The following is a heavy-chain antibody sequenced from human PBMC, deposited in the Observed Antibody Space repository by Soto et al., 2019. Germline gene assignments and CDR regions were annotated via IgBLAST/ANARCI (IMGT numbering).Heavy chain of an antibody. CDR1: GGSISSSSYY. CDR2: IYYSGNT. Sequence: QLQLQESGPGLVKPSETLSLTCSVSGGSISSSSYYWGWIRQPPGKGLEWIGSIYYSGNTYYNPLLLHRDPPTVVPPLSRGSPQLGPVPAADAAVVHRTGEGFTALGRPGEIDCWGQETLVSV. J-gene: IGHJ4*02. CDR3: TGEGFTALGRPGEIDC. V-gene: IGHV4-39*02. D-gene: IGHD3-10*01.